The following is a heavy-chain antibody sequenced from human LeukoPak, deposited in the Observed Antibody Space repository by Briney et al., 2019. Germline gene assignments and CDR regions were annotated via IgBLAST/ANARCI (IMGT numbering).Heavy chain of an antibody. D-gene: IGHD5-18*01. J-gene: IGHJ6*02. CDR1: GFTFTTYW. V-gene: IGHV3-74*01. Sequence: GSLRLTCAASGFTFTTYWMHWVRQAPGKALVWVSHINSDGSITSYADSVKGRFTISRDNAKNTLYLQMNSLRAEDTAVYYCARDAVDTANAVWGQGTTVTVSS. CDR2: INSDGSIT. CDR3: ARDAVDTANAV.